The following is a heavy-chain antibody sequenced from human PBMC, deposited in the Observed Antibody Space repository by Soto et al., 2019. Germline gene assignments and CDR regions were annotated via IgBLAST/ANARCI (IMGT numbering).Heavy chain of an antibody. V-gene: IGHV4-39*01. CDR3: ARHLATPIWFGRDNWFDP. CDR2: IYYSGST. Sequence: QLQLQESGPGLVKPSETLSLTCTVSGGSISSSSYYWGWIRQPPGKGLEWIGSIYYSGSTYYNPSLKSRVTISVDTSKNQFSLKLSSVTAADTAVYYCARHLATPIWFGRDNWFDPWGQGTLVTVSS. D-gene: IGHD3-10*01. J-gene: IGHJ5*02. CDR1: GGSISSSSYY.